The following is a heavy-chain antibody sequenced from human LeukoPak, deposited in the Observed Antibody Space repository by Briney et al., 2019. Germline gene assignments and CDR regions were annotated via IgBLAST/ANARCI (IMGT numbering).Heavy chain of an antibody. D-gene: IGHD6-25*01. J-gene: IGHJ4*02. V-gene: IGHV3-48*03. CDR2: ISSGGGTI. CDR1: GFTFSSYE. CDR3: ASSSGY. Sequence: GGSLRLSCAASGFTFSSYEMNWVRQAPGKGLEWVSYISSGGGTIYNADSVKGRFTISRDNAKKSLYMQMDSLRAEDTAVYYCASSSGYWGQGTLVTVSS.